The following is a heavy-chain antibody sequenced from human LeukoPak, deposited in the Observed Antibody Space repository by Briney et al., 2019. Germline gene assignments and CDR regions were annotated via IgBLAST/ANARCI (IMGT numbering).Heavy chain of an antibody. Sequence: GASVKVSCKASGYTFTSYYMHWVRQAPGQGLEWMGILNPSGGSTSYAQKFQGRVTMTRDTSTSTVYMELSSLSSEDTAVYYCARGHVYCSSTSCSLSWFDPWGQGTLVTVSS. CDR2: LNPSGGST. V-gene: IGHV1-46*01. CDR1: GYTFTSYY. J-gene: IGHJ5*02. D-gene: IGHD2-2*01. CDR3: ARGHVYCSSTSCSLSWFDP.